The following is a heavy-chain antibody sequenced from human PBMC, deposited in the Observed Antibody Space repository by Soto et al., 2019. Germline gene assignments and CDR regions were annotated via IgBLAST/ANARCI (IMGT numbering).Heavy chain of an antibody. CDR2: ISISSSYI. D-gene: IGHD2-8*02. Sequence: GGSLRLSCAASGFTFSSYSMNWVRQAPGKGLEWVSSISISSSYIYYADSVKGRFTISRDNAKNSLDLQMNSLKAAATAQYYFAKSPSWSRLDDYWGQGTLVTVSS. V-gene: IGHV3-21*01. CDR3: AKSPSWSRLDDY. CDR1: GFTFSSYS. J-gene: IGHJ4*02.